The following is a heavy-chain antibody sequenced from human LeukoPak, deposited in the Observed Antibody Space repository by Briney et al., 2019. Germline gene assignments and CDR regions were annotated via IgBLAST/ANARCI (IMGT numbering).Heavy chain of an antibody. CDR1: GFTFSSYS. J-gene: IGHJ4*02. D-gene: IGHD5-18*01. V-gene: IGHV3-21*01. CDR2: ISSSSNYI. CDR3: ARGGAMVSPDY. Sequence: GGSLRLFCGASGFTFSSYSLNWVRQAPGKGLEWVSSISSSSNYIYYADSVKGRFTISRDNAKNSLYLQMNSLRAEDTAVYYCARGGAMVSPDYWGQGTLVTVSS.